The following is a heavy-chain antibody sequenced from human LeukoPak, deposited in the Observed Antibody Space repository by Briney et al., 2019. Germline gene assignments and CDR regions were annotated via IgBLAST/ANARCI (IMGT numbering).Heavy chain of an antibody. CDR1: GFTFSSYA. CDR2: ISGSGGST. J-gene: IGHJ4*02. D-gene: IGHD3-10*01. V-gene: IGHV3-23*01. Sequence: GGSLRLSCAASGFTFSSYAMSWVRQAPGKGLEWVSAISGSGGSTYYADSVKGRFTISRDNSKNTLYLQMNSLRAEDTAVYYCARSSWGSYYPLFDYWGQGTLVTVSS. CDR3: ARSSWGSYYPLFDY.